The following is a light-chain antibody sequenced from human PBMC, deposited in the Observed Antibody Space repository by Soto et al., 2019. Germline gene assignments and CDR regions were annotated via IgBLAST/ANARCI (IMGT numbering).Light chain of an antibody. CDR2: SSS. CDR3: SVWDDSRNGPA. J-gene: IGLJ3*02. V-gene: IGLV1-44*01. CDR1: SSNIGSHT. Sequence: QSVLTQPPSASGTPGQRVTISCSGSSSNIGSHTVNWYQHLPGTAPKLLIYSSSQWPSGVPDRISGSRSGTSASLAISGLQSDDEADYYCSVWDDSRNGPAFGGGTKLTVL.